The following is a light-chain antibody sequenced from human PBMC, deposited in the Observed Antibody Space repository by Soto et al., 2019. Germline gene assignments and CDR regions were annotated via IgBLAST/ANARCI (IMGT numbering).Light chain of an antibody. CDR3: QQYNNYWT. V-gene: IGKV1-5*01. J-gene: IGKJ5*01. Sequence: QMTQSPSALSASAVDRIPITCRPSQNIHNWLAWYQQKPGKAPNLLIYDASTLGGGVPSRFSGGGSGKEFTITISGLKHDDFANYYCQQYNNYWTFGQGTRVEI. CDR2: DAS. CDR1: QNIHNW.